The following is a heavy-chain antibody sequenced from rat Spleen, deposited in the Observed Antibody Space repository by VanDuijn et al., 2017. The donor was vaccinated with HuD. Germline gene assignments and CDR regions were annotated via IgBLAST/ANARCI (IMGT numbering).Heavy chain of an antibody. J-gene: IGHJ3*01. D-gene: IGHD1-10*01. V-gene: IGHV5-20*01. CDR1: GFTFSNYD. Sequence: EVQLVESGGGLVQPGRSMKLSCAASGFTFSNYDMAWVRQAPTKGLEWVASINFDGSGTHYRDSVKGRFTISRDNAKSTLYLQMDSLRSDDTAAYYCTTDNYWFVYWDKGSLGTVSS. CDR3: TTDNYWFVY. CDR2: INFDGSGT.